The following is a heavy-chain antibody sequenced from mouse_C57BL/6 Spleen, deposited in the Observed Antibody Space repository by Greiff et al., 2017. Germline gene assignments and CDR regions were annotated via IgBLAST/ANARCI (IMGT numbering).Heavy chain of an antibody. J-gene: IGHJ2*01. CDR3: ARHYYGSSYGFDY. Sequence: QVQLQQPGAELVMPGASVKLSCKASGYTFTSYWMHWVKQRPGQGLEWIGEIDPSDSYTNYNQKFKGKSTLTVDKSSSTAYMQLSSLTSEDSAVYYCARHYYGSSYGFDYWGQGTTLTVSS. V-gene: IGHV1-69*01. D-gene: IGHD1-1*01. CDR1: GYTFTSYW. CDR2: IDPSDSYT.